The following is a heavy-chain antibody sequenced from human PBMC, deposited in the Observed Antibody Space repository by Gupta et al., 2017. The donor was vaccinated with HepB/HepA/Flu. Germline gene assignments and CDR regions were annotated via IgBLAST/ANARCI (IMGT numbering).Heavy chain of an antibody. Sequence: QITLKESGPTLVKPTQTLTLTCTFSGFSFISSGVGVGWIRQPPGKALEWLGLMYWDDDERYSPALRSRLNITKDTSKNQVVLTMTNMDPVDTATYYCVHSRGWYSSDWYSVDCWGQGTLVTVSS. CDR2: MYWDDDE. D-gene: IGHD6-19*01. J-gene: IGHJ4*02. V-gene: IGHV2-5*02. CDR1: GFSFISSGVG. CDR3: VHSRGWYSSDWYSVDC.